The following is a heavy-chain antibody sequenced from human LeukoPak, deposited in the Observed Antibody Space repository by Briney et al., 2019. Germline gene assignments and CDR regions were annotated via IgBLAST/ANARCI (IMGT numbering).Heavy chain of an antibody. J-gene: IGHJ2*01. Sequence: PSETLSLTCTVSGGSVSSGSYYWSWIRQPPGKGLEWIGYIYYSGSTNYNPSLKSRVTISVDTSKNQFSLKLSSVTAAGTAVYYCATLGYSYGLHWYFDLWGRGTLVTVSS. V-gene: IGHV4-61*01. CDR3: ATLGYSYGLHWYFDL. CDR2: IYYSGST. CDR1: GGSVSSGSYY. D-gene: IGHD5-18*01.